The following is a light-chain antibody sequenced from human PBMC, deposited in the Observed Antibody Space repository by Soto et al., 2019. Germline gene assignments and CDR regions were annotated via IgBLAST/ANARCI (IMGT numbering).Light chain of an antibody. CDR1: QSVSSSY. V-gene: IGKV3-20*01. CDR2: GAS. CDR3: QQYRSYT. Sequence: EIVLTQSPGTLSLSPGERATLSCRASQSVSSSYLAWYQQKPGQAPRLLIYGASSRATGISDRFSGSGSGTDFTLTISRLEPEDFAVYFCQQYRSYTFGQGTKLEIK. J-gene: IGKJ2*01.